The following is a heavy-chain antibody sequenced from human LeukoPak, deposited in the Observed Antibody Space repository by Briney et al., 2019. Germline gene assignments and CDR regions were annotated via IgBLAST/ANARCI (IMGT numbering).Heavy chain of an antibody. V-gene: IGHV4-31*03. D-gene: IGHD2-21*02. CDR3: ARRLCGGDCYSTFSY. Sequence: SETLSLTCTVSGGSVSSGGYYWSWIRQLPGKGLECIGYIYYSGSTYYNPSLKSRVTISVDTSKNQFSLRLSSVTAADTAVYYCARRLCGGDCYSTFSYWGQGTLVTVSS. CDR2: IYYSGST. CDR1: GGSVSSGGYY. J-gene: IGHJ4*02.